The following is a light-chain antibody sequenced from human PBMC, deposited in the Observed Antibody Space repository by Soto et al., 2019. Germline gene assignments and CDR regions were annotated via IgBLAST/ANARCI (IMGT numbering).Light chain of an antibody. V-gene: IGKV3-15*01. CDR3: QQYNNWPPRDT. Sequence: EIVMTQSPATLSVSPGERATLSCRASQSVSSNLAWYQQKPGQAPRLLIYGASTRATGIPARFSGSGSRTEFTLTISSLQSEDFAVYYCQQYNNWPPRDTFGQGTKLEIK. J-gene: IGKJ2*01. CDR2: GAS. CDR1: QSVSSN.